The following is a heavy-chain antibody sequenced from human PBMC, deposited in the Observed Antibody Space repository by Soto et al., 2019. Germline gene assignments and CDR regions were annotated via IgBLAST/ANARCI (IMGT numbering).Heavy chain of an antibody. J-gene: IGHJ3*02. CDR3: ARQDTIFGVVTDDAFDI. CDR2: IYPGDSDT. D-gene: IGHD3-3*01. CDR1: GYSFTSYW. V-gene: IGHV5-51*01. Sequence: GESLKISCKGSGYSFTSYWIGWVRQMPGKGLEWMGIIYPGDSDTRYSPSFQGQATISADKSISTAYLQWSSLKASDTAMYYCARQDTIFGVVTDDAFDIWGQGTMVTVSS.